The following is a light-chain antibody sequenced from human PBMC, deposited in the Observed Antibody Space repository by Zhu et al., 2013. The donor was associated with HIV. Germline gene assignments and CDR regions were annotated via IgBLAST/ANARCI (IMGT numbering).Light chain of an antibody. CDR3: QQYATSTPLT. CDR2: VAS. J-gene: IGKJ4*01. CDR1: QSVSSN. Sequence: IVLTQSPDTLSLSPGERAVLSCRAAQSVSSNLAWYQQKPGQAPRLLIYVASSRATGIPDRFSGSGSGTDFNLTISRLEPEDFAVYYCQQYATSTPLTFGGGTKVEIK. V-gene: IGKV3-20*01.